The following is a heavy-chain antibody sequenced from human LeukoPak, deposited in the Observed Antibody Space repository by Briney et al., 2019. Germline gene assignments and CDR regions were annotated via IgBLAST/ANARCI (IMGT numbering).Heavy chain of an antibody. V-gene: IGHV3-23*01. CDR1: GFTFSSYG. D-gene: IGHD3-10*01. J-gene: IGHJ4*02. CDR3: AKARNYYGSGSLDY. CDR2: ISGSGDST. Sequence: PGGSLRLPCAASGFTFSSYGMSWVRQAPGKGLEWVSAISGSGDSTYYADSVKGRFTISRDNSRNTLYLQMNSLRADDTAIYYCAKARNYYGSGSLDYWGQGTLVTVSS.